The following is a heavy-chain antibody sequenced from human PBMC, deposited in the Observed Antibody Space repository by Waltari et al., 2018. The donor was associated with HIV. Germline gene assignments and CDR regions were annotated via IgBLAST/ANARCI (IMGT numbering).Heavy chain of an antibody. CDR1: GYTFTSHS. D-gene: IGHD2-8*01. Sequence: QVQLVQSEAEVKKPGASVKLSCKASGYTFTSHSIHWVRQATGQGLEWMGIINPNGDYTRYAQKFQGRVTMTRDTSTSTVYMDLGSPRSEDTAVYYCARDLGYGANPLDYWGQGTLVTVSS. CDR2: INPNGDYT. V-gene: IGHV1-46*01. J-gene: IGHJ4*02. CDR3: ARDLGYGANPLDY.